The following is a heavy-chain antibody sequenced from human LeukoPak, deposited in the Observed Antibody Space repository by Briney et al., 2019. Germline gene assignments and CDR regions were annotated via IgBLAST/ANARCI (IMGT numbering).Heavy chain of an antibody. V-gene: IGHV4-59*08. Sequence: SETLSLTCTVSGSSISTYYWSWIRQPPGKGLEWIGCIHYSGTTNYNPSLKNRVTISLDTSKNQFSLNLSSVTAADTAVYYCARMGGYSGYATHWGQGTLVTVSS. CDR1: GSSISTYY. CDR2: IHYSGTT. D-gene: IGHD5-12*01. J-gene: IGHJ4*02. CDR3: ARMGGYSGYATH.